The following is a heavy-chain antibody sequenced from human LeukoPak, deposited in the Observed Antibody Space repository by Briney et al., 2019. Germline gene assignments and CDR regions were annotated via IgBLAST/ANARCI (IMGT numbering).Heavy chain of an antibody. Sequence: GGSLRLSCAASGFTFSSYAMHWVRQDPGEGLEWVAVISYDGSNKYYADSVKGRFTISRDNSKNTLYLQMNSLRAEDTAVYYCARDQWVSYGSGSYARSPGVFGYWGQGTLVTVSS. J-gene: IGHJ4*02. D-gene: IGHD3-10*01. CDR3: ARDQWVSYGSGSYARSPGVFGY. V-gene: IGHV3-30*04. CDR1: GFTFSSYA. CDR2: ISYDGSNK.